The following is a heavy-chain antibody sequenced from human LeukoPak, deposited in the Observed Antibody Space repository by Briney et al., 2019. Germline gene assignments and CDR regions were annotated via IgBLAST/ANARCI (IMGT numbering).Heavy chain of an antibody. D-gene: IGHD4-17*01. CDR3: ARSYGDYITGAYAFDV. Sequence: SETLSLTCSVSGGSISSYYWSWIRQPPGKGLEWIGYIYYSGNTNYNPSLKSRVTISVDTSKNQFSLKLSSVTAADTAVYYCARSYGDYITGAYAFDVWGQGTMVTVSS. CDR2: IYYSGNT. J-gene: IGHJ3*01. CDR1: GGSISSYY. V-gene: IGHV4-59*08.